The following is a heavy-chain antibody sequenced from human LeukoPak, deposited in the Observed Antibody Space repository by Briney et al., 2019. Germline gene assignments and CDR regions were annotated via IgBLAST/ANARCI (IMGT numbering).Heavy chain of an antibody. CDR2: IYYSGST. CDR3: ARYQLGVFYFDY. V-gene: IGHV4-39*01. D-gene: IGHD2-2*01. J-gene: IGHJ4*02. Sequence: SETLSLTCTVSGGSISSSSYYWGWIRQPPGKGLEWIGSIYYSGSTYYNPSLKSRVTISVDTSKNQFSLKLSSVTAADTAVYYCARYQLGVFYFDYWGQGTLVTVSS. CDR1: GGSISSSSYY.